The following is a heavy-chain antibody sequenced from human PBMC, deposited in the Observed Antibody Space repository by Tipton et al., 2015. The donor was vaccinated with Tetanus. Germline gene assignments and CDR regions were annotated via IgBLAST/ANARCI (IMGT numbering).Heavy chain of an antibody. J-gene: IGHJ6*02. D-gene: IGHD1-14*01. CDR1: GFTSERHY. CDR2: INPDGRRT. V-gene: IGHV3-74*01. CDR3: ARRSLTNYGLDV. Sequence: SLRLSCAASGFTSERHYMHWVRQTPGKGLVWIARINPDGRRTNYADPVKGRFTISRDHAKNTVYLQMNSLRAEDTAVYFYARRSLTNYGLDVWGHGTPVTVSS.